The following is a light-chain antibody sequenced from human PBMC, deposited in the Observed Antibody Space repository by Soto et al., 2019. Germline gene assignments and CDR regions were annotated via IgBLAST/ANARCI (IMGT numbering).Light chain of an antibody. CDR3: CSSAPGYNLV. J-gene: IGLJ3*02. CDR1: GSDVGGYNL. V-gene: IGLV2-23*01. CDR2: EDF. Sequence: QSAQSHPASVSWSPGHSIAIACTGTGSDVGGYNLVSWYQQHPGKAPKVLIYEDFKRPSGVSNRFSGSKAGNTASMTISGLQAEEEADYYCCSSAPGYNLVFGGGTKVTVL.